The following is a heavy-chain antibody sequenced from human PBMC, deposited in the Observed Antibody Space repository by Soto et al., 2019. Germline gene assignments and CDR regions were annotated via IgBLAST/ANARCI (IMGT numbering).Heavy chain of an antibody. Sequence: SRSLSCAASGFTFSSYAMHWVRQAPGKGLEWVAVISYDGSNKYYADSVKGRFTISRDNSKNTLYLQMNSLRAEDTAVYYCARTLGGAGSYYYYGMDVWGQGTTVTVSS. D-gene: IGHD3-10*01. CDR2: ISYDGSNK. CDR3: ARTLGGAGSYYYYGMDV. V-gene: IGHV3-30-3*01. CDR1: GFTFSSYA. J-gene: IGHJ6*02.